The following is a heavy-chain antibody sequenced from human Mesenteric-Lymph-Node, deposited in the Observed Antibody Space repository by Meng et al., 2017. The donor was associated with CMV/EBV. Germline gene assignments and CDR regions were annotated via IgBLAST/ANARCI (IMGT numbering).Heavy chain of an antibody. V-gene: IGHV3-21*01. Sequence: GESLKISCAASGFTFSSYSMNWVRQAPGKGLEWVSSISSSSSYIYYADSVKGRFTISRDNAKNSLYLQMNSLRAEDTAVYYCARGSDFDNWGQGTLVTVSS. D-gene: IGHD6-6*01. CDR3: ARGSDFDN. CDR2: ISSSSSYI. CDR1: GFTFSSYS. J-gene: IGHJ4*02.